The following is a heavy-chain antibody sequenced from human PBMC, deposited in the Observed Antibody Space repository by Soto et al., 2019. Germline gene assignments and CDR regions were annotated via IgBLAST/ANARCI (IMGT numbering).Heavy chain of an antibody. Sequence: PGGSLRLSCAASGFTFSSYDMNWVRQAPGKGLEWVSYISSSSSTIYYADSAKGRFTISRDNAKNSLYLQMNSLRAEDTAVYYCARDTTGTTTHYYYYMDVWGKGTTVTVSS. V-gene: IGHV3-48*01. D-gene: IGHD1-1*01. J-gene: IGHJ6*03. CDR3: ARDTTGTTTHYYYYMDV. CDR1: GFTFSSYD. CDR2: ISSSSSTI.